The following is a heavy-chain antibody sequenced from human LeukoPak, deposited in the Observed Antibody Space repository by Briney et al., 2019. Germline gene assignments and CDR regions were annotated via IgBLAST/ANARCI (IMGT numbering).Heavy chain of an antibody. CDR1: GFTFSSYW. CDR2: IKQDGSEK. CDR3: ARDILEIYYYYYGMDV. Sequence: GGSLRLSCAASGFTFSSYWMSWVRQAPGKGLEWVANIKQDGSEKYYVDSVKGRFTISRDNAKSSLYLQMNSLRAEDTAVYYCARDILEIYYYYYGMDVWGQGTTVTVSS. D-gene: IGHD1-1*01. J-gene: IGHJ6*02. V-gene: IGHV3-7*01.